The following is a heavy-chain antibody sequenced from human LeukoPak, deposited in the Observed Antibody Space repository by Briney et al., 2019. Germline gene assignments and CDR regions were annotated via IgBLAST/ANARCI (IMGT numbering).Heavy chain of an antibody. V-gene: IGHV3-23*01. D-gene: IGHD1-26*01. Sequence: GGSLRLSCAASEFTFSTYGMSWVRQAPGKGLEWVSGINYSGDSTYYADSVKGRFTISRDNSKNTLYLQMNSLRVEDTAVYYCAAHRYSGIYPYYFDFWGQGALVTVSS. CDR2: INYSGDST. CDR3: AAHRYSGIYPYYFDF. CDR1: EFTFSTYG. J-gene: IGHJ4*02.